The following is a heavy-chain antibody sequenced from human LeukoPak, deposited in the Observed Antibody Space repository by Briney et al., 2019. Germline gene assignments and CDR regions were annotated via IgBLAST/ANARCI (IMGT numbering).Heavy chain of an antibody. CDR2: IYTSGST. J-gene: IGHJ6*02. Sequence: SQTLSLTCTVSGGSISSGSYYWSWIRQPAGKGLEWIGRIYTSGSTNYNPSLKSRVTISVDTAKNQFSLKLSSVTAADTAVYYCVREGYSSGWYKMDVWGQGTTVTVSS. D-gene: IGHD6-19*01. V-gene: IGHV4-61*02. CDR1: GGSISSGSYY. CDR3: VREGYSSGWYKMDV.